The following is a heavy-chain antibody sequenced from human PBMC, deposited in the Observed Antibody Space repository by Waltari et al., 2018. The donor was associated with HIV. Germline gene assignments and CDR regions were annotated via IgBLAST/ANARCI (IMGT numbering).Heavy chain of an antibody. Sequence: QVQLVQSGAEVKKPGASVQVPSKASGYTFTGYNMHWVRQAPGQGLEWMGWINPNSGGTNYAQKFQGRVTMTRDTSISTAYMELSRLRSDDTAVYYCAVYCGGDCQGFSLDYWGQGTLVTVSS. CDR3: AVYCGGDCQGFSLDY. J-gene: IGHJ4*02. V-gene: IGHV1-2*02. D-gene: IGHD2-21*02. CDR1: GYTFTGYN. CDR2: INPNSGGT.